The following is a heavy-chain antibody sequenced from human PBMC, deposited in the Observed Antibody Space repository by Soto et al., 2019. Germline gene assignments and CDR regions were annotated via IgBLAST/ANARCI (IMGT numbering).Heavy chain of an antibody. Sequence: GESLKISCKGSGYSFTSYWIGWVRQMPGKGLEWMGIIYPGDSDTRYSPSFQGQVTISADKSISTAYLQWSSLKASDTAMYYCARHGRGYCSITSCPGLQTYGMDVWGQGTTVTVSS. CDR3: ARHGRGYCSITSCPGLQTYGMDV. V-gene: IGHV5-51*01. CDR1: GYSFTSYW. CDR2: IYPGDSDT. D-gene: IGHD2-2*01. J-gene: IGHJ6*02.